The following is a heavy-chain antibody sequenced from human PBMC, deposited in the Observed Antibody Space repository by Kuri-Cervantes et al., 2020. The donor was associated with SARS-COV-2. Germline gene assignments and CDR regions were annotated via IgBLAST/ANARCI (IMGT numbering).Heavy chain of an antibody. Sequence: GGSLRLSCAASGFTFSSYWMSWVRQAPGKGLEWVANIKQDGSEKYYVDSVKGRFTISRDNAKNSLYLQMNSLRAEDTAVYYCARANVRAILSYYYYGMDVWGQGPTVTVSS. CDR3: ARANVRAILSYYYYGMDV. V-gene: IGHV3-7*02. CDR2: IKQDGSEK. D-gene: IGHD3-16*02. J-gene: IGHJ6*02. CDR1: GFTFSSYW.